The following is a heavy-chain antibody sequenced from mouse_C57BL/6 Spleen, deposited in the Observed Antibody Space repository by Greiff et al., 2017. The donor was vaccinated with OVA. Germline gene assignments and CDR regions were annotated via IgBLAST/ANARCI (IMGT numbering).Heavy chain of an antibody. J-gene: IGHJ2*01. CDR1: GYTFTSYG. CDR2: IYPRSGNT. CDR3: AREGFITTVVAPFDY. Sequence: QVQLQQSGAELARPGASVKLSCKASGYTFTSYGISWVKQRTGHGLEWIGEIYPRSGNTYYNEKFKGKATLTADKSSSTAYMELRSLTSENSAVYFCAREGFITTVVAPFDYWGQGTTLTVSS. D-gene: IGHD1-1*01. V-gene: IGHV1-81*01.